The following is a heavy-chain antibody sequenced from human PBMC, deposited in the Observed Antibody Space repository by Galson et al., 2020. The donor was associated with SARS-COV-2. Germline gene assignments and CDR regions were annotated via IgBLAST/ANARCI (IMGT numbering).Heavy chain of an antibody. CDR1: GLNLSNYV. CDR3: ARSRRTYWYFDR. CDR2: LSSSGST. V-gene: IGHV3-23*01. Sequence: GGSLRLSCAASGLNLSNYVMNWVRQAPGKGLEWVSGLSSSGSTYYADSVKGRFTMSRDDSKNTMYLQMNTLRAEERAVYYCARSRRTYWYFDRWGRGTLLTVAS. J-gene: IGHJ2*01.